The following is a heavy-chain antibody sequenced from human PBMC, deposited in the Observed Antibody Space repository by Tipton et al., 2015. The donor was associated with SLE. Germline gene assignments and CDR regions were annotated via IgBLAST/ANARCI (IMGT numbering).Heavy chain of an antibody. J-gene: IGHJ4*02. CDR2: IYYSGST. CDR3: ARVPAGARMAEESY. CDR1: GGSISSYY. D-gene: IGHD5-24*01. Sequence: TLSLTCTVSGGSISSYYWSWIRQPPGKGLEWIGYIYYSGSTNYNPSLKSRVTISVDTSKNQFSLKLSSVTAADTAVYYCARVPAGARMAEESYWGQGTLVTVSS. V-gene: IGHV4-59*08.